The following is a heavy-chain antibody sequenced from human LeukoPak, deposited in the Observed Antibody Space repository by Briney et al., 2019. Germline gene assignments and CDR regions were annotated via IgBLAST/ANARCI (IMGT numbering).Heavy chain of an antibody. CDR1: GYTFTGYY. Sequence: ASVKVSCKASGYTFTGYYMHWVRQAPGQGLEWMGWINPNSGGTNYAQEFQGRVTITRDTSASTAYMELSSLRSEDMAVYYCARDSSSWYISYMDVWGKGTTVTVSS. D-gene: IGHD6-13*01. CDR2: INPNSGGT. V-gene: IGHV1-2*02. J-gene: IGHJ6*03. CDR3: ARDSSSWYISYMDV.